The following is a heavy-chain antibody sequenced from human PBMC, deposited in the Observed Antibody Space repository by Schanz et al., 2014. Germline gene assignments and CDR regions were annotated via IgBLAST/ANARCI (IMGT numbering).Heavy chain of an antibody. V-gene: IGHV1-18*01. Sequence: QVQLVQSAPEVKKPGASVKVSCKASGYSFTTYGLNWVRQAPGQGPEWMGWISAFDDKTDYAQNFQGRLIMTTDTSTSAAYMELRSLISDDTAVYYCVRDAGWACGDYHGMDVWGQGTSVTVSS. CDR2: ISAFDDKT. CDR1: GYSFTTYG. D-gene: IGHD3-10*01. CDR3: VRDAGWACGDYHGMDV. J-gene: IGHJ6*02.